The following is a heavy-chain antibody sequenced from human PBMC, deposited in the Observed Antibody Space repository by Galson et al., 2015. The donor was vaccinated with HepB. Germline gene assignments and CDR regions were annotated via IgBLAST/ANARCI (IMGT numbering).Heavy chain of an antibody. CDR3: ARDPSVVGAPPSDY. Sequence: SLRLSCAASGFTFSSHWMGWVRQAPGKGLEWVANINQDGSGNNYVDSVKGRFTISRDNTKNSLYLQMNSLRVEDTAIYYCARDPSVVGAPPSDYWGQGSLVTVSS. CDR2: INQDGSGN. CDR1: GFTFSSHW. D-gene: IGHD1-26*01. J-gene: IGHJ4*02. V-gene: IGHV3-7*01.